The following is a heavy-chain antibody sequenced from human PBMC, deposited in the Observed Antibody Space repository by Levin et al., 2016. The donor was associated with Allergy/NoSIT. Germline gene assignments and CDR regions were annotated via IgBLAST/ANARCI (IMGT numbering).Heavy chain of an antibody. D-gene: IGHD6-13*01. V-gene: IGHV4-39*01. CDR3: ARQGIAAASAPFDP. J-gene: IGHJ5*02. Sequence: SETLSLTCTVSGGSISSSSYYWGWIRQPPGKGLEWIGSIYYSGSTYYNPSLKSRVTISVDTSKNQFSLKLSSVTAADTAVYYCARQGIAAASAPFDPWGQGTLVTVSS. CDR1: GGSISSSSYY. CDR2: IYYSGST.